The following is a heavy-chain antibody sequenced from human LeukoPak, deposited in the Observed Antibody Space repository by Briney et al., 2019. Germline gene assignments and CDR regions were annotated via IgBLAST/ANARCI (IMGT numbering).Heavy chain of an antibody. Sequence: SQTLSLTCTVSGGSIISGSYYWSWIRQPAGKGLEWIGRIYTSGSTNYNPSLKSRVTILVDTSKNQFSLKLSSVTAADTAVYYCARSDYYYMDVWGKGTTVTVSS. CDR3: ARSDYYYMDV. CDR1: GGSIISGSYY. V-gene: IGHV4-61*02. CDR2: IYTSGST. J-gene: IGHJ6*03.